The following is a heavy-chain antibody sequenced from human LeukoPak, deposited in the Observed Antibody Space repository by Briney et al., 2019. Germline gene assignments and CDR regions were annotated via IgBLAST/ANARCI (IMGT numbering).Heavy chain of an antibody. Sequence: SETLSLTCAVYGGSFSGYYWSWIRQPPGKGLEWIGEINHSGSTNYNPSLKSRVTISVDTSKNQFSLKLSSVTAADTAVYYCARHPMTTVTISQYYYYYGMDVWGQGTTVTVSS. V-gene: IGHV4-34*01. D-gene: IGHD4-11*01. CDR2: INHSGST. J-gene: IGHJ6*02. CDR1: GGSFSGYY. CDR3: ARHPMTTVTISQYYYYYGMDV.